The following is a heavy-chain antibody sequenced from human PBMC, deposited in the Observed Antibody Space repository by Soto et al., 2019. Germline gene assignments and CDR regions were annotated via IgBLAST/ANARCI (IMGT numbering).Heavy chain of an antibody. Sequence: QVQLQESGPGLVEPSETLSLTCTVSGASISSYFWTWIRQPAGKGLDWIGRISTSGTTNYNPSLKSRVTMSVDTSKNHFSLILSSVTAADTAVYYCAREAGPDRWFDPWGQGTLVTVSS. J-gene: IGHJ5*02. V-gene: IGHV4-4*07. D-gene: IGHD6-19*01. CDR3: AREAGPDRWFDP. CDR1: GASISSYF. CDR2: ISTSGTT.